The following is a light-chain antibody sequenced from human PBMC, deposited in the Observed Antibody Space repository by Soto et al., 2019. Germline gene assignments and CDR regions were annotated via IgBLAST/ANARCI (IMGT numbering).Light chain of an antibody. CDR1: SSDVGGYNY. CDR3: SSYTSSRTNV. J-gene: IGLJ1*01. V-gene: IGLV2-14*01. Sequence: QSALTQPASVSGSPGQSITISCTGTSSDVGGYNYVSWYQQHPGKAPKLMIYDVSNPPSGVSNRFAGSKSGNTASLTISGLHAEYEADYYCSSYTSSRTNVFGTGTKLTVL. CDR2: DVS.